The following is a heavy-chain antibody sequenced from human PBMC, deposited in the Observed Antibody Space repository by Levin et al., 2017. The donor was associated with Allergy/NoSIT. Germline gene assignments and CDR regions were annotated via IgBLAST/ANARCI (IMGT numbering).Heavy chain of an antibody. V-gene: IGHV3-49*03. J-gene: IGHJ4*02. CDR1: GFTFGDYA. CDR2: IRSKAYGGTT. D-gene: IGHD6-19*01. CDR3: TREKYSSGWYFIDY. Sequence: GGSLRLSCTASGFTFGDYAMSWFRQAPGKGLEWVGFIRSKAYGGTTEYAASVKGRFTISRDDSKSIAYLQMNSLKTEDTAVYYCTREKYSSGWYFIDYWGQGTLVTVSS.